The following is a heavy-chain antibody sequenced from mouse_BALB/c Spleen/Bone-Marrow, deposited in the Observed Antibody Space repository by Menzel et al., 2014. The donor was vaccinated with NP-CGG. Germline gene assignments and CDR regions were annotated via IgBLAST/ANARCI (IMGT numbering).Heavy chain of an antibody. CDR3: AREKYGNYYAMDY. CDR2: IWGDGAT. D-gene: IGHD2-10*02. Sequence: VKVVDSGPGLVAPSQSLSITCTVSGFSLTGFGINWIRQPPGKGLEWLGMIWGDGATDYNSALKSRLSINKDNSKSQVFLKMNSLQAGDTARYYCAREKYGNYYAMDYWGQGTSVTVFS. V-gene: IGHV2-6-7*01. J-gene: IGHJ4*01. CDR1: GFSLTGFG.